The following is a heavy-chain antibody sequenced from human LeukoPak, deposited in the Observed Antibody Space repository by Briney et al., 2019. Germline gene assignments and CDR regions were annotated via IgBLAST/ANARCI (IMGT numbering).Heavy chain of an antibody. V-gene: IGHV3-23*01. Sequence: GGSLRLSCAASGFTFSTYAMSWVRQAPGKGLEWVSTISGSGANTYYADSVRGRFTISRDNSKNTLYLHMNSLRAEDSAIYFCVKDRPCETCMPMDAWGQGTTVTVSS. CDR1: GFTFSTYA. D-gene: IGHD2-2*01. J-gene: IGHJ6*02. CDR3: VKDRPCETCMPMDA. CDR2: ISGSGANT.